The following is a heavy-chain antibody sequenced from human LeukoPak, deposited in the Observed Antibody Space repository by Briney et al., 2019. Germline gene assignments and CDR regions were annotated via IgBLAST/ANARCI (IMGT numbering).Heavy chain of an antibody. D-gene: IGHD6-19*01. J-gene: IGHJ6*03. Sequence: SETLSLTCAVYGGSFSGYYWSWIRQPPGKGLEWIGEINHSGSTNYNPSLKSRVTISVDTSKNQFSLKLSSVTAADTAVYYCARGPAVADYFQYYFLDVWGKGTTVTISS. CDR2: INHSGST. V-gene: IGHV4-34*01. CDR1: GGSFSGYY. CDR3: ARGPAVADYFQYYFLDV.